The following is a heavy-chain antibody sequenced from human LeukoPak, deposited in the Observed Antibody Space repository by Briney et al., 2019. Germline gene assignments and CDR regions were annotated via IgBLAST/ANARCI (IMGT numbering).Heavy chain of an antibody. V-gene: IGHV3-23*01. J-gene: IGHJ4*02. D-gene: IGHD6-19*01. CDR2: ISGSGGST. Sequence: PGGSLRLSCAASGFTFSSYAMSLVRQAPGKGLEWVSAISGSGGSTYYADSVKGRFTISRDNSKNTLYLQMNSLRAEDTAVYYCAKGGAVAGTSGYWGQGTPVTVSS. CDR3: AKGGAVAGTSGY. CDR1: GFTFSSYA.